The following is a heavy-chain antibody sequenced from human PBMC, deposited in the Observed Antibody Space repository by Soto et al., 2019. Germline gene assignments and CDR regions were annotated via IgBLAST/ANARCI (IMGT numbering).Heavy chain of an antibody. J-gene: IGHJ4*02. V-gene: IGHV4-30-2*01. CDR1: GGSISSGGYS. D-gene: IGHD5-18*01. CDR2: IYHSEST. Sequence: QLQLQESGSGLVKPSQTLSLTCAVSGGSISSGGYSWSWIRQPPGKGLEWIGYIYHSESTYYNPSLKSRVTISVDRSKNQFSLKLSSVTAADTAVYYCARGHGPRGVTGAFGYWGQGTLVTVSS. CDR3: ARGHGPRGVTGAFGY.